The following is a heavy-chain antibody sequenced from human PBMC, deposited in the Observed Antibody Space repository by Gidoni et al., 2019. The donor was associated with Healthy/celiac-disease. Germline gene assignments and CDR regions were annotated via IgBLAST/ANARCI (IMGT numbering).Heavy chain of an antibody. J-gene: IGHJ6*02. CDR2: ISSSSSYI. CDR3: ARDRGGDIVVVPAAGGVYGMDV. D-gene: IGHD2-2*01. V-gene: IGHV3-21*01. Sequence: EVQLVESGGGLVKPGGSLRLSCAASGFTFSSYSMTWVRQAPGKGLEWVSSISSSSSYIYYADSVKGRFTISRDNAKNSLYLQMNSLRAEDTAVYYCARDRGGDIVVVPAAGGVYGMDVWGQGTTVTVSS. CDR1: GFTFSSYS.